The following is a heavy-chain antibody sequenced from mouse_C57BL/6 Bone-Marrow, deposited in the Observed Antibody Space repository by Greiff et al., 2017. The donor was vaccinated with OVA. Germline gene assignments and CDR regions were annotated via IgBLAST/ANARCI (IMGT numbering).Heavy chain of an antibody. D-gene: IGHD2-1*01. J-gene: IGHJ3*01. Sequence: EVHLVESGGGLVKPGGSLKLSCAASGFTFSSYAMSWVRQTPEKRLEWVATISDGGSYTYYPDNVKGRFTISRDNAKNNLYLQMSHLKSEDTAMYYCARVGYGNYSWFAYWGQGTLVTVSA. CDR3: ARVGYGNYSWFAY. CDR2: ISDGGSYT. CDR1: GFTFSSYA. V-gene: IGHV5-4*01.